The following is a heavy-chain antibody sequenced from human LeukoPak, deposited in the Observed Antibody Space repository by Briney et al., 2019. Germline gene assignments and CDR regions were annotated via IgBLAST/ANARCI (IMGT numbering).Heavy chain of an antibody. D-gene: IGHD6-19*01. CDR1: GFTFSSYA. CDR2: FSGSGGNT. Sequence: PGGSLRLSCAASGFTFSSYAMSWVRQAPGKGLEWVSTFSGSGGNTYYADSVKGRFTISRDNSKNSLYLQMNSLRAEDTAVYYCARSPVDVAVAGTVDFDYWGQGTLVTVSS. J-gene: IGHJ4*02. CDR3: ARSPVDVAVAGTVDFDY. V-gene: IGHV3-23*01.